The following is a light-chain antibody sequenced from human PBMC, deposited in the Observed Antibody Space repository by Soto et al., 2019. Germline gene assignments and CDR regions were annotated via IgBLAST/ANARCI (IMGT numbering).Light chain of an antibody. CDR3: QQHNQWPIT. CDR2: DVS. CDR1: QSFDIW. V-gene: IGKV1-5*01. Sequence: DIQMTQSPSTLAASVGDRVTITCRASQSFDIWLAWYQHKPGRAPQLLIYDVSTLHSGVPSRFSGSGSGTEFTLTISSLQSEDSAVYYCQQHNQWPITFGQGTRLEIK. J-gene: IGKJ5*01.